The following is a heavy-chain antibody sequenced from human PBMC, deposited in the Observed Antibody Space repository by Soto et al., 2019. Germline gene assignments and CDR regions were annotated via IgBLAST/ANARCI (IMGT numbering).Heavy chain of an antibody. J-gene: IGHJ6*02. V-gene: IGHV1-2*04. Sequence: ASVKVSCKASGYTFTGYYMHWVRQAPGQGLEWMGWINPNSGGTNYAQKFQGWVTMTRDTSISTAYMELSRLRSDDTAVYYCAGATRVAAGAMDVWGQGTTVTVSS. D-gene: IGHD6-13*01. CDR3: AGATRVAAGAMDV. CDR2: INPNSGGT. CDR1: GYTFTGYY.